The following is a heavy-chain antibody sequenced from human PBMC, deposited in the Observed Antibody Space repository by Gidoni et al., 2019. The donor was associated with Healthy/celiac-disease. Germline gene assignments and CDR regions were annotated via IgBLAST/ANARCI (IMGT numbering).Heavy chain of an antibody. D-gene: IGHD6-19*01. Sequence: QVTLKESGPVLVKPTETLTLTCTVSGFSLSNARMGGSWIRQPQGKALEWLEPIFSNDEKSYSTSLKSRLTSSKEPSKSQVVLTMTNMDPVDTATYYCARIGPSEYSSGWYRPYYYGMDVWGQGTTVTVSS. CDR2: IFSNDEK. CDR3: ARIGPSEYSSGWYRPYYYGMDV. CDR1: GFSLSNARMG. V-gene: IGHV2-26*01. J-gene: IGHJ6*02.